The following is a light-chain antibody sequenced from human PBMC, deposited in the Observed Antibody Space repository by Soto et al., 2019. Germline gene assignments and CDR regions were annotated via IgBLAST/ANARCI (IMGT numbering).Light chain of an antibody. CDR2: AAS. CDR3: QQLDNYPIT. J-gene: IGKJ5*01. V-gene: IGKV1-9*01. Sequence: DIQMTQSPSPLSASVGDRVTITCRASQTISTYLNWYQQKPGKAPKLLIYAASTLQSGVPSRFSGSGSGTEFTLTITSLQPEDFATYYCQQLDNYPITFGQGTRLEIK. CDR1: QTISTY.